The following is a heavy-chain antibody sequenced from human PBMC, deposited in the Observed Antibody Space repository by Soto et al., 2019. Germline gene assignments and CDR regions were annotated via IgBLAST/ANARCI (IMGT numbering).Heavy chain of an antibody. CDR3: AREYRQSGYSSSRVFDY. Sequence: QVQLRESGPGLVKPSQTLSLTCTVSGGSINSGGYYWNWISQHPGKGLEWVGYMYYSVSTYYNPFLRSRVIISADTSENHCSLKLSSVTAADTAVYFCAREYRQSGYSSSRVFDYWGQGTLVNVSS. J-gene: IGHJ4*02. D-gene: IGHD6-13*01. CDR1: GGSINSGGYY. CDR2: MYYSVST. V-gene: IGHV4-31*03.